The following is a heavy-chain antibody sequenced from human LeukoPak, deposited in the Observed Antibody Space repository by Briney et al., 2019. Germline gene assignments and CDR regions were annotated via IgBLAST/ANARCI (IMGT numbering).Heavy chain of an antibody. CDR1: GGSISSYY. V-gene: IGHV4-59*01. J-gene: IGHJ4*02. CDR3: ARVKVGATTFDY. D-gene: IGHD1-26*01. CDR2: IYYSGST. Sequence: SETLSLTCTVSGGSISSYYWSWIRQPPGKGLEWIGYIYYSGSTNYNPSLKSRVTISVDTSKNQFSLKLSSVTAADTAVYYSARVKVGATTFDYWGQGTLVTVSS.